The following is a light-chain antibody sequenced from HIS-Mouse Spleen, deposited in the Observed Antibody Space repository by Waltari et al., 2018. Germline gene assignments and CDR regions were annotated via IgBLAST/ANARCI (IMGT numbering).Light chain of an antibody. CDR1: SSDVGGYKY. J-gene: IGLJ3*02. CDR3: CSYAGSYTWV. V-gene: IGLV2-11*01. CDR2: DLS. Sequence: QSALTQPRSVSGSPGQSVTISCTGTSSDVGGYKYVSWYQQHPGKAPKLIIYDLSKRPSGVPDLFSGSKSGNTASLTISGLQAEDEADYYCCSYAGSYTWVFGGGTKLTVL.